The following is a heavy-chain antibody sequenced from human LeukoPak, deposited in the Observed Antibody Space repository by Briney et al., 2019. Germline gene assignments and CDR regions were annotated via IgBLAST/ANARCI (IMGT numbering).Heavy chain of an antibody. D-gene: IGHD2-2*02. CDR2: INHDGSER. V-gene: IGHV3-7*01. J-gene: IGHJ4*02. CDR1: GFTFSSYW. Sequence: GGSLRLSCAASGFTFSSYWMSWVRQVPGKGLEWVANINHDGSERYYVDSVKGRFTISRDNAKESLYLQMNNLRAEDTAVYYCARLEYCTSSSCYSLRYWGQGTLVTVSS. CDR3: ARLEYCTSSSCYSLRY.